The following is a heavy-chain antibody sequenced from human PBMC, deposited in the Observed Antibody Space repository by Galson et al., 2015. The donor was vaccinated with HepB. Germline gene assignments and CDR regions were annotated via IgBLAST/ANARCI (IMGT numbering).Heavy chain of an antibody. D-gene: IGHD3-10*01. CDR3: ARNRVRGSSPFDY. V-gene: IGHV3-11*06. CDR2: ISTRNSYT. Sequence: SLRLSCAASGFTFSDYYLSWLRQAPGKGLEWISYISTRNSYTDYADSVKGRFTLSRDNTRKSLYLQMNSLRAEDTAVYFCARNRVRGSSPFDYWGQGTPVTVSS. J-gene: IGHJ4*02. CDR1: GFTFSDYY.